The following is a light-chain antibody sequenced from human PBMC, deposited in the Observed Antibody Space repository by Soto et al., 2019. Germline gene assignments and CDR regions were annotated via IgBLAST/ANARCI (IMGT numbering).Light chain of an antibody. CDR1: QSVNNY. Sequence: IVLTQSPATLSLSPGERATLSCRASQSVNNYLAWYQKKPGQAPRLLIYDAYNRATGIPARFSGRGSVTDFTLTISSLEPEDVAVYYCQQRSGWPLTFGGGTKVEIK. CDR3: QQRSGWPLT. CDR2: DAY. V-gene: IGKV3-11*01. J-gene: IGKJ4*01.